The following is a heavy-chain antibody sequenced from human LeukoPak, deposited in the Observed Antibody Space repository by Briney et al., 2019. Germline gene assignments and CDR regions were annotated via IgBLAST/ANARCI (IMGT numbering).Heavy chain of an antibody. CDR1: GFTFSSYW. CDR2: IKQDGSEK. D-gene: IGHD6-6*01. J-gene: IGHJ5*02. CDR3: ARGRLAARPGWFDP. V-gene: IGHV3-7*01. Sequence: QSGGSLRLSCAASGFTFSSYWMSWVRQAPGKGLEWVANIKQDGSEKYYVDSVKGRFTISRDNAKNSLYLQMNSLRAEDTAVYYCARGRLAARPGWFDPWGQGTLVTVSS.